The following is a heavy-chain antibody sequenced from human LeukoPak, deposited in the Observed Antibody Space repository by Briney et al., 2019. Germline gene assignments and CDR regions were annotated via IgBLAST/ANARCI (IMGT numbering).Heavy chain of an antibody. CDR2: ISSSSSYI. D-gene: IGHD5-12*01. CDR3: ARAPGGYSGYCDY. J-gene: IGHJ4*02. CDR1: GFTFSSYW. V-gene: IGHV3-21*01. Sequence: PGGSLRLSCAASGFTFSSYWMNWVRQAPGKGLEWVSSISSSSSYIYYADSVKGRFTISRDNAKNSLYLQMNSLRAEDTAVYYCARAPGGYSGYCDYWGQGTLVTVSS.